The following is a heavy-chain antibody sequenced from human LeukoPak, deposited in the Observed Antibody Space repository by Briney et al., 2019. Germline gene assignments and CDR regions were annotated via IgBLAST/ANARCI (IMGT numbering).Heavy chain of an antibody. Sequence: ASVKVSCKASGYNFIDHNIHWVRRVPGQGLEWMAWINPNIGVTNYAPKFQGRVSLTRDTSIRTAYMELSSLRSDDTAVYYCALRRQSGAFFDFWAQGTLITVSS. CDR2: INPNIGVT. J-gene: IGHJ4*02. D-gene: IGHD4-17*01. V-gene: IGHV1-2*02. CDR3: ALRRQSGAFFDF. CDR1: GYNFIDHN.